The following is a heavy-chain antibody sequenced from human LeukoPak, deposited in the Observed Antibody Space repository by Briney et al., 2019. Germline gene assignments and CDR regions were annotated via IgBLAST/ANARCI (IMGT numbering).Heavy chain of an antibody. Sequence: GGSLRLSCAASRFTFSTYSMSWVRQPPGKGLEWISYITSSGSSIKYTDSVKGRFTISRDNAKNSLYLQMNSLRAEDTAVYYCARVGGSGTFYWGQGILVTVSS. V-gene: IGHV3-48*04. J-gene: IGHJ4*02. CDR3: ARVGGSGTFY. CDR1: RFTFSTYS. CDR2: ITSSGSSI. D-gene: IGHD3-10*01.